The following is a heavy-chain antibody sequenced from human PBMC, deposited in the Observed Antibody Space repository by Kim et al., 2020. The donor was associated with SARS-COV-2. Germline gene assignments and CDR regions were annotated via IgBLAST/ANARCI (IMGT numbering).Heavy chain of an antibody. CDR1: GGSISSGGYY. J-gene: IGHJ4*02. V-gene: IGHV4-31*03. Sequence: SETLSLTCTVSGGSISSGGYYWSWIRQHPGKGLEWIGYIYYSGSTYYNPSLKSRVTISVDTSKNQFSLKLSSVTAADTAVYYCARAMDVAVALGYWGQGTLVTVSS. CDR3: ARAMDVAVALGY. CDR2: IYYSGST. D-gene: IGHD6-19*01.